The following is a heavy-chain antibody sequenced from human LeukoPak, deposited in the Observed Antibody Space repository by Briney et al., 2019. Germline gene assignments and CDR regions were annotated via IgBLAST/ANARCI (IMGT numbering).Heavy chain of an antibody. V-gene: IGHV1-24*01. CDR2: VDPRDGET. CDR3: ATFIPRPNEYGDYLYYYYGMDV. Sequence: ASVKVSCKVSGNTLTELSMHWVRRAPGKGLEWMGGVDPRDGETFYAQKFQGRVTMTEDTSTDTAYMEVSSLRSEDTAIYYCATFIPRPNEYGDYLYYYYGMDVWGQGTTVTVSS. D-gene: IGHD4-17*01. CDR1: GNTLTELS. J-gene: IGHJ6*02.